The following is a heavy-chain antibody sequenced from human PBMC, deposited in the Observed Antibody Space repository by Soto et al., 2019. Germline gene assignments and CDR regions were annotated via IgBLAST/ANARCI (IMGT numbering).Heavy chain of an antibody. CDR3: ASKPVDTAMDPYFDY. CDR2: IIPIFGTA. D-gene: IGHD5-18*01. CDR1: GGTFSSYA. V-gene: IGHV1-69*13. J-gene: IGHJ4*02. Sequence: SVKVSCKASGGTFSSYAISWVRQALGQGLEWMGGIIPIFGTANYAQKFQGRVTITADESTSTAYMELSSLRSEDTAVYYCASKPVDTAMDPYFDYWGQGTLVTVSS.